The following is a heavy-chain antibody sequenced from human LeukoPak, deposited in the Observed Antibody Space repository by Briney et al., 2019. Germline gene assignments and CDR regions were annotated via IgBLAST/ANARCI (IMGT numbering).Heavy chain of an antibody. J-gene: IGHJ4*02. Sequence: SETLSLTCTVSGGSIRSSYYYWGWIRQPPGKGLEWIGSIYDSGSTYYNPSLKSRVTISVDRSKNQFSLKLSSVTAADTAVYYCARGIAAAGTPFDYWGQGTLVTVSS. V-gene: IGHV4-39*07. D-gene: IGHD6-13*01. CDR1: GGSIRSSYYY. CDR2: IYDSGST. CDR3: ARGIAAAGTPFDY.